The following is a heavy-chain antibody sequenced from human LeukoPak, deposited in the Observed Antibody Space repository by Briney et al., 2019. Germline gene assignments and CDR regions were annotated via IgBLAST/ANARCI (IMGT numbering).Heavy chain of an antibody. CDR2: ISGSGGST. CDR3: ARARSSYGYGDAFDI. J-gene: IGHJ3*02. V-gene: IGHV3-23*01. CDR1: GFTFSSYA. D-gene: IGHD5-18*01. Sequence: GGSLRLSCAASGFTFSSYAMSWVRQAPGKGLEWVSAISGSGGSTYYADSVKGRFTISRDNSKNTLCLQMNSLRAEDTAVYYCARARSSYGYGDAFDIWGQGTMVTVSS.